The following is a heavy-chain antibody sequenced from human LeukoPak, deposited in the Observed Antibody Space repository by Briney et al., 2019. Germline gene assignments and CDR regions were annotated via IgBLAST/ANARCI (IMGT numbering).Heavy chain of an antibody. CDR1: GFTVSTNY. Sequence: GGSLRLSCAASGFTVSTNYMTWVRQAPGKGLECVSLIYSGGDTWYGDSVKGRFTVSRDNSKNTLYLQMNSLRAEDTAVYYCARDWAWWGQGTLVTVSS. D-gene: IGHD3-16*01. V-gene: IGHV3-53*01. J-gene: IGHJ4*02. CDR2: IYSGGDT. CDR3: ARDWAW.